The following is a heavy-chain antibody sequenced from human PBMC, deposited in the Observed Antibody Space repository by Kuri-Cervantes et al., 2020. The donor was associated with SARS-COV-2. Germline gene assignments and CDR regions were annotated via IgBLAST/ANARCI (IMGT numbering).Heavy chain of an antibody. D-gene: IGHD3-3*01. CDR1: GSTFSNCA. V-gene: IGHV7-4-1*02. CDR3: ARDRGLSTIFGVVIIGGGAFDI. J-gene: IGHJ3*02. Sequence: ASVKVSCKASGSTFSNCAIVWVRQAPGQGLEWMGRIITNTGHPTYAQGFTGRFVFSLDTSLSTAYLQISSLKAEDTAVYYCARDRGLSTIFGVVIIGGGAFDIWGQGTMVTVSS. CDR2: IITNTGHP.